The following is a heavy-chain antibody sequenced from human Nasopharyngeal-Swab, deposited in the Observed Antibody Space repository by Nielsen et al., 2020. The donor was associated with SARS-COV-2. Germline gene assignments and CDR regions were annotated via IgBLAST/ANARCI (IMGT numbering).Heavy chain of an antibody. V-gene: IGHV3-23*03. J-gene: IGHJ4*02. Sequence: GGSLRLSCAASGFTFSSYAMSWVRQAPGKGLEWVSLIYTGGSNTCYADSVKGRFTTSRDNSKNTLYLQMNSPRGEYTAVYYCARDIGGSSGDYWGQGTLVTVSS. CDR2: IYTGGSNT. CDR1: GFTFSSYA. CDR3: ARDIGGSSGDY. D-gene: IGHD1-26*01.